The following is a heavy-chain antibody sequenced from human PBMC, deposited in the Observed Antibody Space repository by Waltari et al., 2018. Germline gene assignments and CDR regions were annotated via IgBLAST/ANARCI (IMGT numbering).Heavy chain of an antibody. V-gene: IGHV3-21*02. Sequence: EVQMVESGGGLVEPGGSLRLSCATSGFIFSSYSMSWFRQTQGKGSESFASITSSDSIDYSHSVEGRFTSSRDNAKQSLCLQMNSLRAEDTAVYYCARDPPIIWKGYPPSMDVWGQGTTVTVSS. D-gene: IGHD3-3*01. CDR1: GFIFSSYS. J-gene: IGHJ6*02. CDR3: ARDPPIIWKGYPPSMDV. CDR2: ITSSDSI.